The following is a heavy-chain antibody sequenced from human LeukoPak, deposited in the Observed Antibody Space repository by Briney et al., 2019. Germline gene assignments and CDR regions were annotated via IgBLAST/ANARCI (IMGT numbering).Heavy chain of an antibody. D-gene: IGHD2-15*01. CDR3: AKDKDTPATAQPQRGYFES. CDR2: IWYDGSHQ. CDR1: GFPFSGSG. V-gene: IGHV3-33*06. J-gene: IGHJ4*02. Sequence: SGGSLGLSCAASGFPFSGSGMHWVRQAPGKGLEWVAVIWYDGSHQYYADSVKGRFTISRDNSKNTLDLQMNSLRVEDTAVYFCAKDKDTPATAQPQRGYFESWGQGTLVTVSS.